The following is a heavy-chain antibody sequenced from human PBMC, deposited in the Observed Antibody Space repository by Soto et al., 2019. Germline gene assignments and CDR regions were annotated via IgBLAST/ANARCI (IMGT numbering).Heavy chain of an antibody. CDR2: ISSSADYI. CDR3: ARDSRNRQEGMDV. V-gene: IGHV3-21*02. CDR1: GFTFSTYS. Sequence: EVQLVASGGGLVKRGGSLRLSCAASGFTFSTYSINWVRQAPGKGLEWVASISSSADYIYYADSVKGRFTISRDNAHNSLFLQMNSLRAEDTAVYCCARDSRNRQEGMDVWGHGTTVTVSS. J-gene: IGHJ6*02.